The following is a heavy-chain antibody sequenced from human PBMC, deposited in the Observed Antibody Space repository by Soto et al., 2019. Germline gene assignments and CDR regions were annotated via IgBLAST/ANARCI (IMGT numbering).Heavy chain of an antibody. CDR3: LSDHATDIVLMVYADLFDY. Sequence: ASVKVSCKASGYTFTSYGISWVRQAPGQGLEWKGWISAYNGNTNYAQKLQGRVTMTTDTSTSTAYMELRSLRSDDTAVYYSLSDHATDIVLMVYADLFDYWGQGTLVTVSS. J-gene: IGHJ4*02. D-gene: IGHD2-8*01. V-gene: IGHV1-18*01. CDR1: GYTFTSYG. CDR2: ISAYNGNT.